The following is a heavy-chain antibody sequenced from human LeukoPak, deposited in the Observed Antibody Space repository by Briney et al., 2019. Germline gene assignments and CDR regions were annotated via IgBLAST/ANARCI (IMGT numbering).Heavy chain of an antibody. CDR2: ISRSGSTI. CDR3: AREYSSGWYTSWDDAFDI. J-gene: IGHJ3*02. V-gene: IGHV3-11*04. CDR1: GFTFSDYY. D-gene: IGHD6-19*01. Sequence: GGSLRLSCAASGFTFSDYYMSWIRQAPGKGLEWVSYISRSGSTIYYADSVRGRFTISRDNAKNSLYLQMNSLRAEDTAVYYCAREYSSGWYTSWDDAFDIWGQGTMVTVSS.